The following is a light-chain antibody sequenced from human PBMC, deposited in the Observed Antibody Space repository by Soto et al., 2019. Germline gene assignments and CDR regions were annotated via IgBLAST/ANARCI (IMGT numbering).Light chain of an antibody. CDR1: RSNFGSNP. CDR2: TND. CDR3: AAWDDSLSAWV. Sequence: QSVLTQPPSASGTAGQRVTISCSGSRSNFGSNPVNWYQQLPGAAPKLLIYTNDQRPSRVPDRFSGSKSGTSASLAISGLQSEDEADYYCAAWDDSLSAWVFVGGTKVTVL. V-gene: IGLV1-44*01. J-gene: IGLJ3*02.